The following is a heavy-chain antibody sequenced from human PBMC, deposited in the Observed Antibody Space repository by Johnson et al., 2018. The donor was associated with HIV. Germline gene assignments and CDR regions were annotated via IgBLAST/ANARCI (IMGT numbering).Heavy chain of an antibody. D-gene: IGHD3-9*01. J-gene: IGHJ3*02. Sequence: QVQLVESGGGLVRPGGSLRLSCAASGFTFSDYYMTWIRQAPGNGLECVSYISSSGRTIYYADSVKGRFTISRDNAKNSLYLQMNSLSAEDTAVYYCAREEGNYILTRGYAFDIWGQGTMVTVSS. CDR2: ISSSGRTI. CDR3: AREEGNYILTRGYAFDI. CDR1: GFTFSDYY. V-gene: IGHV3-11*04.